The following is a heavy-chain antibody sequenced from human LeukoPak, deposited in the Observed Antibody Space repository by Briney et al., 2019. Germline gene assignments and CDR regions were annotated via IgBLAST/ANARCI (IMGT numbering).Heavy chain of an antibody. CDR2: IHYSGST. Sequence: SETLSLTCTVSGDSISSYYWSWIRQPPGKGLEWIGYIHYSGSTNYNPSLKSRVTISVDTSKNQFSLILSSVTTADTAVYYCARALLYYGDLDAFDIWGQGTMVTVSS. V-gene: IGHV4-59*01. CDR3: ARALLYYGDLDAFDI. D-gene: IGHD4-17*01. J-gene: IGHJ3*02. CDR1: GDSISSYY.